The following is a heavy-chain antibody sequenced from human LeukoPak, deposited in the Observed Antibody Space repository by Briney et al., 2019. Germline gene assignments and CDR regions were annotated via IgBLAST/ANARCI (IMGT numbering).Heavy chain of an antibody. V-gene: IGHV3-7*01. CDR3: ASRYCTGTTCYLASYRCFDV. CDR1: GLTFSRYW. CDR2: IKEDGSEK. J-gene: IGHJ6*03. D-gene: IGHD2-2*01. Sequence: GGSLRLSCAASGLTFSRYWLTWVRQAPGKGLEWVANIKEDGSEKYYVESVKGRFTISRDNANNSLYLQMNNLRAEDTAVYYCASRYCTGTTCYLASYRCFDVSGRGTTVTVSS.